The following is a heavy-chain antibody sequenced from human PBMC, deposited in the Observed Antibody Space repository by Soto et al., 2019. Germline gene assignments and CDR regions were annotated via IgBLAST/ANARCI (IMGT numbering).Heavy chain of an antibody. CDR2: INHSGST. V-gene: IGHV4-34*01. J-gene: IGHJ4*02. Sequence: LSLTCAVYGGSFSGYYWSWIRQPPGKGLEWIGEINHSGSTNYNPSLKSRVTISVDTSKNQFSLKLSSVTAADTAVYYCARERSYGYSSGWFPFDYWGQGTLVTVSS. CDR1: GGSFSGYY. CDR3: ARERSYGYSSGWFPFDY. D-gene: IGHD6-19*01.